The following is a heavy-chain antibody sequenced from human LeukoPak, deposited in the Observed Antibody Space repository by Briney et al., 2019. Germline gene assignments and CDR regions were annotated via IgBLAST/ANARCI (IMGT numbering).Heavy chain of an antibody. Sequence: GGSLRLSCAASGFTFSSNYMSWVRQAPGKGLEWVSVIYSGGSTYYADSVKGRFTISRDNSKNTLYLQMNSLRAEDTAVYYCARDPSSGSHSGDYWGQGTLVTVSS. CDR2: IYSGGST. CDR3: ARDPSSGSHSGDY. CDR1: GFTFSSNY. J-gene: IGHJ4*02. V-gene: IGHV3-53*01. D-gene: IGHD1-26*01.